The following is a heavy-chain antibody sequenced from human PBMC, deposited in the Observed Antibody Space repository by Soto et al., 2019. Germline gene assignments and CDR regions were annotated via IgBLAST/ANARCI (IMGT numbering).Heavy chain of an antibody. V-gene: IGHV3-23*01. CDR2: ISGSGGST. CDR1: GFTFSSYA. Sequence: GSLRLSCAASGFTFSSYAMSWVRQAPGKGLEWVSAISGSGGSTYYADSVKGRFTISRDNSKNTLYLQMNSLRAEDTAVYYCAKKPNDYVWGSYRQPFDYWGQGTLVTVSS. D-gene: IGHD3-16*02. CDR3: AKKPNDYVWGSYRQPFDY. J-gene: IGHJ4*02.